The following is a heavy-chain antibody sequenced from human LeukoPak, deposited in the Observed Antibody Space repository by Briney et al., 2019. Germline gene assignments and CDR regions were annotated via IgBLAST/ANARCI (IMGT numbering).Heavy chain of an antibody. D-gene: IGHD6-13*01. J-gene: IGHJ4*02. CDR1: GYSISSGYY. V-gene: IGHV4-38-2*02. CDR3: ARQGAAAGIL. CDR2: INHSGST. Sequence: SSETLSLTCTDSGYSISSGYYWSWSRQPPGKGLEWIGEINHSGSTNYNPSLKSRVTISVDTSKNQFSLKLSSVTAADTAVYYCARQGAAAGILWGQGTLVTVSS.